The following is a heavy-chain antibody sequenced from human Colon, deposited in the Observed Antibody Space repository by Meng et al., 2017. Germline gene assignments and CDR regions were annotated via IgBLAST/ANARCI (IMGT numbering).Heavy chain of an antibody. CDR1: GYTFSNYE. Sequence: QVQLVQSGAEVKTPGASVRVSCETSGYTFSNYEVNWVRQASGHGLAWMGWMNPDSGKTGYAHKFQGRVTLTRDTSTGTAYMELTSLTPDDTAVYYCARGGAPPYYFDYWGQGTLVTVSS. CDR2: MNPDSGKT. CDR3: ARGGAPPYYFDY. V-gene: IGHV1-8*02. J-gene: IGHJ4*02. D-gene: IGHD1-26*01.